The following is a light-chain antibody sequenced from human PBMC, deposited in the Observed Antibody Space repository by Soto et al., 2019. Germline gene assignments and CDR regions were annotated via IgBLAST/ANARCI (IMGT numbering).Light chain of an antibody. CDR3: ISYTSSDTYV. CDR1: STDVGGYNY. V-gene: IGLV2-14*01. Sequence: QSVLTQPASVSGSPGQSITISCTGTSTDVGGYNYVSWYQQHPGKAPKLMIYDVTSRPSGVSNRFSGSKSGNTASLIISGLQAEDEADYYCISYTSSDTYVFGNGTKVTVL. J-gene: IGLJ1*01. CDR2: DVT.